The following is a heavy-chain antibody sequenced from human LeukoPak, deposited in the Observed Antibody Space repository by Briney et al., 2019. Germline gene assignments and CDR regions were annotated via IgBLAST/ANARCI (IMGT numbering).Heavy chain of an antibody. CDR2: ISSSSSTI. CDR1: GFTFSSYS. CDR3: ASRHRESGSYFGY. J-gene: IGHJ4*02. D-gene: IGHD1-26*01. V-gene: IGHV3-48*04. Sequence: PGGSLRLSCAASGFTFSSYSMNWVRQAPGKGLEWVSYISSSSSTIYYADSVKGRFTISRDNAKNSLYLQMNSLRAEDTAVYYCASRHRESGSYFGYWGQGTLVTISS.